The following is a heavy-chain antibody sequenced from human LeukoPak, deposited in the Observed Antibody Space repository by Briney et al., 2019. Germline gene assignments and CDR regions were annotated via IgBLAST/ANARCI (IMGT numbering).Heavy chain of an antibody. CDR1: GVSMRTYY. Sequence: PSETLSLTCTVSGVSMRTYYWTWIRQPAGKGLEWIGRMFTYGSTNYNPSLKSRVTMSIDTSKNQFSLKLSSVTAADTAVYYCASDYTTQHAFDIWGQGTMVTVSS. CDR2: MFTYGST. D-gene: IGHD3-16*01. J-gene: IGHJ3*02. V-gene: IGHV4-4*07. CDR3: ASDYTTQHAFDI.